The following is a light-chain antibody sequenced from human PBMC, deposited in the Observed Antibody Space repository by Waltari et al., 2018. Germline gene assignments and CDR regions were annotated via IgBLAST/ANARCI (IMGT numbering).Light chain of an antibody. V-gene: IGLV2-14*01. CDR1: SSDVGGYNY. Sequence: QSALTQPASVSGSTGPSITISCNVTSSDVGGYNYDLWYQLNPGKAPKLIIYEVTNRPSEISDRFSGSKSDYTASLTISGLQPEDEADYYCCSYTTTSTSFVFGTGTRVTVL. CDR2: EVT. J-gene: IGLJ1*01. CDR3: CSYTTTSTSFV.